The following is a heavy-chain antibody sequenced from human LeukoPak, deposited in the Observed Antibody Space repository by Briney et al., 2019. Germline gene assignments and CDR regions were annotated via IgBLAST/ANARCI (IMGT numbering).Heavy chain of an antibody. CDR2: INPNSGGT. CDR1: GYTFTGYY. Sequence: GASVKVSCKASGYTFTGYYMHWVRQAPGQGLEWMGWINPNSGGTNYAQKFQGRVTMTRDTSISTAYMELSRLRSDDTAVYYCARDRDLSGSDAFDIWGQGTMVTVSS. J-gene: IGHJ3*02. V-gene: IGHV1-2*02. CDR3: ARDRDLSGSDAFDI. D-gene: IGHD6-19*01.